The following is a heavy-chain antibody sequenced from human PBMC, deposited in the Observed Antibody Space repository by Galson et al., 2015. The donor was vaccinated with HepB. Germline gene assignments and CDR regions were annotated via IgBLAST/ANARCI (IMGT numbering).Heavy chain of an antibody. CDR2: IYAGDSHT. J-gene: IGHJ5*02. CDR3: ARATYDSLGGP. D-gene: IGHD5-12*01. CDR1: GYNFISYW. V-gene: IGHV5-51*01. Sequence: QSGAEVKKPGESLKISCKGSGYNFISYWIGWVRQKHGKGLEWMGSIYAGDSHTKYSPSFQGQVTISADKSITTAYLQWNSLKASDTAMYYCARATYDSLGGPWGPGTLVTVSS.